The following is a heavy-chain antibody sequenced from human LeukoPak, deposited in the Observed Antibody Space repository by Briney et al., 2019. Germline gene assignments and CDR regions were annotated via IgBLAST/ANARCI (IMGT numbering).Heavy chain of an antibody. J-gene: IGHJ6*03. Sequence: ASVKVSCKASGYTFTSYYMHWVRQAPGQGLEWMGVINPSGGSTSYAQKFQGRVTITTAESTSTAYMELSSLRSEDTAVYYCARLSNNNYYYYMDVWGKGTTVTVSS. V-gene: IGHV1-46*01. CDR3: ARLSNNNYYYYMDV. D-gene: IGHD4-11*01. CDR2: INPSGGST. CDR1: GYTFTSYY.